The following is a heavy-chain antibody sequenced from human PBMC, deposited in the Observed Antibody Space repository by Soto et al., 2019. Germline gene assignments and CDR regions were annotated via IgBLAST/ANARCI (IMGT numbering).Heavy chain of an antibody. CDR1: GYIFTSYG. J-gene: IGHJ6*03. Sequence: ASVKVSCKASGYIFTSYGISWVRQAPGQGLEWMGWISGYNGNTNYAQKLQGRVTMTTDTSTSTAYMELRSLRSDDTAVYYCARNTAEWVGELLQYHYYYMDVWGKGTTVTVSS. CDR3: ARNTAEWVGELLQYHYYYMDV. V-gene: IGHV1-18*01. D-gene: IGHD3-10*01. CDR2: ISGYNGNT.